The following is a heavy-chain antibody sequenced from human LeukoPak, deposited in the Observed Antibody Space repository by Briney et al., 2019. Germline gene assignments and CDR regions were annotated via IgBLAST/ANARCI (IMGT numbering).Heavy chain of an antibody. D-gene: IGHD5/OR15-5a*01. V-gene: IGHV3-23*01. CDR1: GFTFSYYA. CDR2: ISGGGDTT. CDR3: AKSVVPGGAYYFDY. J-gene: IGHJ4*02. Sequence: PGGSLRLSCAASGFTFSYYAMSWVRQAPGKGLEWVSGISGGGDTTYYADSVKGPFTLSRDNSKNTLYLQMHSLRADDTAVYYCAKSVVPGGAYYFDYWGQGILVTVSS.